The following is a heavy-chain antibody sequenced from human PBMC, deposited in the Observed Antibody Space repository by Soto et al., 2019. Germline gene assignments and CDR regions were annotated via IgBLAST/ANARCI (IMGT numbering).Heavy chain of an antibody. CDR2: ITASGTVT. D-gene: IGHD3-22*01. CDR1: GFSFRGFE. Sequence: GGSLRLSCAASGFSFRGFEMNWFRQAPGKGLEWLSYITASGTVTHYADSVKGRFTISRDNAKNSLFLHMSSLRADDTAIYYCARAMIIVEYGMDIWGQGTAVTVSS. CDR3: ARAMIIVEYGMDI. V-gene: IGHV3-48*03. J-gene: IGHJ6*02.